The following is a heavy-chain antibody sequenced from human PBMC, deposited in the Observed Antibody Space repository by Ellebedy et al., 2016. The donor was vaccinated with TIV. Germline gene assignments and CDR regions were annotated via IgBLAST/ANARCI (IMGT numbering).Heavy chain of an antibody. CDR1: GFTVSSNY. CDR3: AKGQRWPTQGWFDP. Sequence: PGGSLRLSCAASGFTVSSNYMSWVRQAPGKGLDWVSTISGSGGSTYYADSVKGRFAISRDNSKNTVYLQMNSLRAEDTAIYYCAKGQRWPTQGWFDPWGQGTLVTVSS. J-gene: IGHJ5*02. V-gene: IGHV3-23*01. CDR2: ISGSGGST. D-gene: IGHD5-24*01.